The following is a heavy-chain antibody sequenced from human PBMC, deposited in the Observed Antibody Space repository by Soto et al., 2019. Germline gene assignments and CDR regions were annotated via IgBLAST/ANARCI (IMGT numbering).Heavy chain of an antibody. J-gene: IGHJ6*02. D-gene: IGHD2-15*01. CDR1: GVTFSSYG. CDR3: AKADMYCSGGSCYSRYYYGMDV. Sequence: GGSLRLSCAASGVTFSSYGMHGVRQAPGKGLEWVAVISYDGSNKYYADSVKGRFTISRDNSKNTLYLQMNSLRAEDTAVYYCAKADMYCSGGSCYSRYYYGMDVWGQGTTVTVSS. V-gene: IGHV3-30*18. CDR2: ISYDGSNK.